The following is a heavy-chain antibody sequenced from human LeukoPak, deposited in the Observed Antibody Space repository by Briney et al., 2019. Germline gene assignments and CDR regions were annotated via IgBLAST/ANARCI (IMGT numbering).Heavy chain of an antibody. Sequence: SETLSLTCAVYGGSFSSYYWSWIRQPPGKGLGWIGEINHSGSTNYNPSLKSRVTISVDTSKNQFSLKLSSVTAADTAVYYCARAQKRNYYGPGSYSHRYYFDYWGQGTLVTVSS. CDR3: ARAQKRNYYGPGSYSHRYYFDY. J-gene: IGHJ4*02. D-gene: IGHD3-10*01. CDR2: INHSGST. CDR1: GGSFSSYY. V-gene: IGHV4-34*01.